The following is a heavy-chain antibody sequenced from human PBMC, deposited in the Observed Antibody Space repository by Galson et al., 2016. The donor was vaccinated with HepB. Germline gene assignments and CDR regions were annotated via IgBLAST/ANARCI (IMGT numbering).Heavy chain of an antibody. D-gene: IGHD3-16*01. CDR2: IYSGGNT. J-gene: IGHJ4*02. CDR1: GFTVSNNY. Sequence: SLRLSCAVSGFTVSNNYMTWVRQAPGKGLEYVSCIYSGGNTHYADSVKGRFTISRDNSKNTLYLQMNSLRAEDTAMYYCATHAHSDDWGQGTLVTVSS. V-gene: IGHV3-53*01. CDR3: ATHAHSDD.